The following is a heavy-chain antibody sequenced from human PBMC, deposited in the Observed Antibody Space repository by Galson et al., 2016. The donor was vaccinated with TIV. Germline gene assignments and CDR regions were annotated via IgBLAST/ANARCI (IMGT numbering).Heavy chain of an antibody. CDR1: GGTFNKYA. CDR3: ARGRGYYFGSGSSYFDY. J-gene: IGHJ4*02. Sequence: SVKVSCKASGGTFNKYAISWVRQAPGQGLEWMGGIIPIFRTSRYAQKFQGRVTITADEYMSTVDMELSSLRSEDTAVYYCARGRGYYFGSGSSYFDYWGQGSLVTVSS. V-gene: IGHV1-69*13. CDR2: IIPIFRTS. D-gene: IGHD3-10*01.